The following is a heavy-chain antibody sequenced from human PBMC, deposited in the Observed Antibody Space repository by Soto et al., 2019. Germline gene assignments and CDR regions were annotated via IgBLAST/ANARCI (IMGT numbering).Heavy chain of an antibody. Sequence: QVQLVESGGGVVQPGRSLRLSCAASRFTFSSYAMHWVRQAPGKGLEWVAVISYDGSNKYYADSVKGRFTSSRDNSKHTLYLLMNSLRAEDTAVYYCARRRFLERLLFNYYYYGMDVWGQGTTVTVSS. CDR1: RFTFSSYA. CDR3: ARRRFLERLLFNYYYYGMDV. D-gene: IGHD3-3*01. CDR2: ISYDGSNK. J-gene: IGHJ6*02. V-gene: IGHV3-30-3*01.